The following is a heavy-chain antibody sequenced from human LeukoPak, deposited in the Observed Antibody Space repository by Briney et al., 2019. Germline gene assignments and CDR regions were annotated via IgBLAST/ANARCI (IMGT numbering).Heavy chain of an antibody. D-gene: IGHD6-13*01. CDR1: GFTFSDYY. CDR3: ARVGTLEAAGCPDY. Sequence: GGSLRLSCAASGFTFSDYYMSWIRQAPGRGLEWLSYISPSSDNTPYADSVKGRFTISRDNAKNSLYLQMNSLRAEDTAVFYCARVGTLEAAGCPDYWGQGTLVTVSS. V-gene: IGHV3-11*05. CDR2: ISPSSDNT. J-gene: IGHJ4*02.